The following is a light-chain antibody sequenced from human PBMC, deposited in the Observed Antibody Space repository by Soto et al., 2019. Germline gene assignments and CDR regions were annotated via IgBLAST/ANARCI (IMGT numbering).Light chain of an antibody. V-gene: IGLV1-40*01. CDR1: SSDIGAGYD. J-gene: IGLJ2*01. CDR3: QSYASSLSAVV. Sequence: QSVLTQPPSVSGAPGQRVSISCTGSSSDIGAGYDVHWYEHLPGTAPKLIIYQNNNRPSGVPDRFSGSKSGTSASLAITGLQAEDEADYYCQSYASSLSAVVFGGGTKLTVL. CDR2: QNN.